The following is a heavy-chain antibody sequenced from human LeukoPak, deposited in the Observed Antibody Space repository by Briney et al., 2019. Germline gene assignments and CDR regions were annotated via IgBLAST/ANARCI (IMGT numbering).Heavy chain of an antibody. CDR1: GFTFSSYA. CDR2: ISSDGSNK. Sequence: GRSLRLSCAASGFTFSSYALHWVRQAPGKGLEWVAVISSDGSNKYYADAVKGRFTISRDNSKNTIHLQMNSLRDEDTAVYYCATLRCSGGSCNSNQDFWGQGSLVTVSS. CDR3: ATLRCSGGSCNSNQDF. V-gene: IGHV3-30-3*01. D-gene: IGHD2-15*01. J-gene: IGHJ4*02.